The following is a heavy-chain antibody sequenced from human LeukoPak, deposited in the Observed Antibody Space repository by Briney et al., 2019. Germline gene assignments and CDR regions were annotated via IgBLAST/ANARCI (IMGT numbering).Heavy chain of an antibody. Sequence: GGSLRLSCAASGFTFSTYAIHWVRQAPGKGLEWVAVILYDGSIKYYADSVKGRFTISRDNSKITLYLQMNSLRAEDTAVYYCARTSRATVTHPPFDSWGQGTLVTVSS. D-gene: IGHD4-17*01. CDR2: ILYDGSIK. J-gene: IGHJ4*02. CDR1: GFTFSTYA. V-gene: IGHV3-30-3*01. CDR3: ARTSRATVTHPPFDS.